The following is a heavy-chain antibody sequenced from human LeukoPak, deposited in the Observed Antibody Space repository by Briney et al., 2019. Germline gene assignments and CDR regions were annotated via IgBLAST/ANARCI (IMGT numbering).Heavy chain of an antibody. J-gene: IGHJ6*02. D-gene: IGHD3-10*01. Sequence: ASVKVSCKAFGYIFTNYYIHWVRQAPGQGLECMGMINPSGSSTSYAQKFQSRITMTRDTSTSTVYMELSSLRSEDTAVYYCARDPHITGQVLSGMDVWGHGTTVSVS. V-gene: IGHV1-46*01. CDR1: GYIFTNYY. CDR3: ARDPHITGQVLSGMDV. CDR2: INPSGSST.